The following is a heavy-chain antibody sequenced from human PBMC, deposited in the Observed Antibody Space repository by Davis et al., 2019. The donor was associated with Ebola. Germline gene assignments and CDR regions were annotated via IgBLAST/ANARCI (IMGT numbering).Heavy chain of an antibody. J-gene: IGHJ6*02. Sequence: PGGSLRLSCAASGFTFDDYAMHWVRQAPGKGLEWVSGISWNSGSIGYADSVKGRFTISRDNAKNSLYLQMNSLRAEDTALYYCAKSIVATYYYYGMDVWGQGTTVTVSS. V-gene: IGHV3-9*01. CDR2: ISWNSGSI. CDR1: GFTFDDYA. D-gene: IGHD5-12*01. CDR3: AKSIVATYYYYGMDV.